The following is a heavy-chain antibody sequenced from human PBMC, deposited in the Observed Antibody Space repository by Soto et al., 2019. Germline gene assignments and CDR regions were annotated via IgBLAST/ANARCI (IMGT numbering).Heavy chain of an antibody. V-gene: IGHV1-24*01. CDR3: ATERYYGSGYIIIGGAFDI. CDR1: GHTLTELS. CDR2: FDPEDGET. Sequence: ASVKVSCKVSGHTLTELSMHLVRQAPGKGLEWMGGFDPEDGETIYAQKFQGRVTMTEDTSTDTAYMELRSLRSEDPAVYYCATERYYGSGYIIIGGAFDIWRQGTMVTVAS. J-gene: IGHJ3*02. D-gene: IGHD3-10*01.